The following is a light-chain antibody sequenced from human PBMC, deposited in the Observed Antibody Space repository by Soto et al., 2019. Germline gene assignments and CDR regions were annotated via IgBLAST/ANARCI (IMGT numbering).Light chain of an antibody. V-gene: IGKV1-39*01. CDR2: GAS. J-gene: IGKJ1*01. CDR1: QSFSNN. CDR3: QQSYRNPRT. Sequence: DIQMTQSPSSLSASLGDRVTISCLASQSFSNNLNWYQQKAGKAPKLLIYGASSLQSGVPSRFSGSRSGTDFTLTISSLQPEDFATYYCQQSYRNPRTFGLGTKVDIK.